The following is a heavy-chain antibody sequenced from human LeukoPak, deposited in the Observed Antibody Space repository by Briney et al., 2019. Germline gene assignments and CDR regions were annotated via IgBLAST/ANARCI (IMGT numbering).Heavy chain of an antibody. Sequence: PGGSLRLSCAASGFTFSSYAMSWVRQAPGKGLEWVSAISGSGGSTYYADSVKGRFTISRDNSKNTLYLQMNSLRAEDKAVYYCAKPRDYYDLIFDYWGQGTLVTVSS. CDR1: GFTFSSYA. D-gene: IGHD3-22*01. CDR2: ISGSGGST. J-gene: IGHJ4*02. CDR3: AKPRDYYDLIFDY. V-gene: IGHV3-23*01.